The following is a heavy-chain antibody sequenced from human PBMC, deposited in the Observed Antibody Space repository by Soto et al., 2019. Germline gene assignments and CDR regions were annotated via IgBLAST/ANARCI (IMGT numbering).Heavy chain of an antibody. CDR3: ARKDDYGDYVWPSGYGMDV. CDR2: ISSSSSTI. D-gene: IGHD4-17*01. J-gene: IGHJ6*02. V-gene: IGHV3-48*01. CDR1: GFTFSSYS. Sequence: EVQLVESGGGLVQPGRSLRLSCAASGFTFSSYSMNWVRQAPGKGLEWVSYISSSSSTIYYADSVKGRFTISRDNAKNSLYLQMNSLRAEDTAVYYCARKDDYGDYVWPSGYGMDVWGQGTTVTVSS.